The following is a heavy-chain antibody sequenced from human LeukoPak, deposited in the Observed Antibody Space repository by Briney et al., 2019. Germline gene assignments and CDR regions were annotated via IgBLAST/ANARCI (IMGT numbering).Heavy chain of an antibody. D-gene: IGHD6-13*01. J-gene: IGHJ4*02. CDR1: GFTFSSYT. Sequence: GGSLRLSCAASGFTFSSYTMTWVRQAPGKGLEWVSVISGSGGTTNYADSVKGRFTISRDNSKNMLYLQMNSLRAEDTAVYYCAKGRTGYIPEYWGQGTPVTVSS. CDR3: AKGRTGYIPEY. CDR2: ISGSGGTT. V-gene: IGHV3-23*01.